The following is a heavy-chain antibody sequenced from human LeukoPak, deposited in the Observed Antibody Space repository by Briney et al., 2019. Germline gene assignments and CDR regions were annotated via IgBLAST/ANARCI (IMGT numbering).Heavy chain of an antibody. Sequence: SQTLSLTCTVSGGSISSGNYYWSWIRLPAGTGLEWIGRIYASGITKYNPSLKSRVTISVDTSKNQFSLNLSSVTAADTAMYYCARAVGEGELRNWFDPWGQGTLVTVSS. CDR3: ARAVGEGELRNWFDP. J-gene: IGHJ5*02. V-gene: IGHV4-61*02. CDR2: IYASGIT. D-gene: IGHD1-26*01. CDR1: GGSISSGNYY.